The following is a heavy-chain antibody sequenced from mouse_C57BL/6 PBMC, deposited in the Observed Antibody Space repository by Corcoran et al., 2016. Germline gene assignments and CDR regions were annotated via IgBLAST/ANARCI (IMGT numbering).Heavy chain of an antibody. CDR2: INTYSGVP. Sequence: QIQLVQSGPELKKTGETVKISCKASGYTFTTYGMSWVKQAPGKGLKWMGWINTYSGVPTYADDFKGRFAFSLETSASTAYLQINNLKNEDTATYFCARSSNYWYFDVWGTGTTVTVSS. J-gene: IGHJ1*03. D-gene: IGHD2-5*01. CDR1: GYTFTTYG. V-gene: IGHV9-3*01. CDR3: ARSSNYWYFDV.